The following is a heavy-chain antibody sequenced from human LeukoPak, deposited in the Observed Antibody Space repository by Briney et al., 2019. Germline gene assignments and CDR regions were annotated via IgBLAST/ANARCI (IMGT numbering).Heavy chain of an antibody. V-gene: IGHV4-34*01. CDR2: INHSGST. D-gene: IGHD4-17*01. CDR1: GGSFSGYY. J-gene: IGHJ4*02. Sequence: PSETLSLTCAVYGGSFSGYYWSLIRQPPGKGLEWIGEINHSGSTNYNPSLKSRVTISVDTSKNQFSLKLSSVTAADTAVYYCARGFVYGDYGEYFDYWGQGTLVTVSS. CDR3: ARGFVYGDYGEYFDY.